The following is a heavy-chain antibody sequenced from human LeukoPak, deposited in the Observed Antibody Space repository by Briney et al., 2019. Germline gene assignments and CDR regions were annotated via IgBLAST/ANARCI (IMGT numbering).Heavy chain of an antibody. CDR2: IYYSGST. V-gene: IGHV4-39*07. J-gene: IGHJ5*02. D-gene: IGHD3-10*01. Sequence: PSETLSLTCAVSGGSINSNSYYWGWIRQPPGKGLEWIGSIYYSGSTYYNPSLKSRVTISVDTSKNQFSLKLTSVTAADTAVYYCAREGLNMVRGIIPKEAWGWFDPWGQGTLVTVSS. CDR1: GGSINSNSYY. CDR3: AREGLNMVRGIIPKEAWGWFDP.